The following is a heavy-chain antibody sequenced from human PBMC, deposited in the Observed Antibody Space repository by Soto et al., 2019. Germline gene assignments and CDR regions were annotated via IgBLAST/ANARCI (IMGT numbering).Heavy chain of an antibody. CDR3: APYCTNGVCYSANWFDP. V-gene: IGHV1-69*12. Sequence: QVQLVQSGAEVKKPGSSVKVSCKASGGTFSSYAISWVRQAPGQGLEWMGGIIPIFGTANYAQKFQGRVTITADESTSTAYMELSSRRSEDTAVYYCAPYCTNGVCYSANWFDPWGQGTLVTVSS. D-gene: IGHD2-8*01. CDR1: GGTFSSYA. CDR2: IIPIFGTA. J-gene: IGHJ5*02.